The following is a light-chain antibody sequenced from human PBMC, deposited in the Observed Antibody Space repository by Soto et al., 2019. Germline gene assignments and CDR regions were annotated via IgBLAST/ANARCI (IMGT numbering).Light chain of an antibody. Sequence: DIQMTQSPSSLSASVGDIVTITCRASQSISSYLNWYQQKPGKAPKLLIYAESSLQSGVPSRFSGSGSGTDFTLTISSLQPEDFATYYCQQSYSTPITFGQGTRLEI. V-gene: IGKV1-39*01. J-gene: IGKJ5*01. CDR1: QSISSY. CDR2: AES. CDR3: QQSYSTPIT.